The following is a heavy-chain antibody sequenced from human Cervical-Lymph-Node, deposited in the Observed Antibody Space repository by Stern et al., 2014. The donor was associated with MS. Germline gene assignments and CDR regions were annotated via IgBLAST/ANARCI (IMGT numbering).Heavy chain of an antibody. CDR3: ARLSTAVDF. D-gene: IGHD2/OR15-2a*01. Sequence: QVQLVQSGPGLVKPSETLSLTCAVSGGSISSRYWGWIRQPPGKGRGWIALISPSGDPKSTPSLKGRVTISLDTPKTQSSLKVTSGTAADTAVYYCARLSTAVDFWGQGTLVTVSS. J-gene: IGHJ4*02. CDR1: GGSISSRY. CDR2: ISPSGDP. V-gene: IGHV4-4*08.